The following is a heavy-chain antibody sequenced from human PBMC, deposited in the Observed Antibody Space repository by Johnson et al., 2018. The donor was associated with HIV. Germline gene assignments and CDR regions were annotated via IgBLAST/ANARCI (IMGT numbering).Heavy chain of an antibody. D-gene: IGHD3-22*01. J-gene: IGHJ3*01. CDR2: IHWNGGST. CDR3: ARGVYYDSGGPWVDAVDV. Sequence: EKLVESGGGVVRPGGSLRLPCAASGFTFDDYGMSWVRQAPGKGLEWVSGIHWNGGSTGYADSVKGRFTFSRDNAKNSLYLQMNSLRAEDTAVYYCARGVYYDSGGPWVDAVDVWGQGTMVTVSA. CDR1: GFTFDDYG. V-gene: IGHV3-20*04.